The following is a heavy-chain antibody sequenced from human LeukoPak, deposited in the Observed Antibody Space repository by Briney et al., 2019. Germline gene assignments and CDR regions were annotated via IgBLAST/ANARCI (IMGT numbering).Heavy chain of an antibody. CDR2: IYYSGST. CDR3: ARSGTTRYYYYYMDV. D-gene: IGHD1-1*01. CDR1: GGSISSYY. J-gene: IGHJ6*03. V-gene: IGHV4-59*01. Sequence: SETLSLTCTVYGGSISSYYWSWIRQPPGKGLEWIGYIYYSGSTNYNPFLKSRVTISVDTSKNQFSLKLSSVTAADTAVYYCARSGTTRYYYYYMDVWGKGTTVTISS.